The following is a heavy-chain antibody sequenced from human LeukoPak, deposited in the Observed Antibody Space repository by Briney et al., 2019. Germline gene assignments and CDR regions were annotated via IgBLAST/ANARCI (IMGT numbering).Heavy chain of an antibody. CDR3: ARSIAVAGAYFDY. J-gene: IGHJ4*02. CDR2: IKQDGSEK. CDR1: GFTFSSYW. V-gene: IGHV3-7*01. Sequence: SGGSLRLSCAASGFTFSSYWMSWVRQAPGKGLEWVANIKQDGSEKYYVDSVKGRFTISRDNAKNSLYLQMNSLRAEDTAVYYCARSIAVAGAYFDYWGQGTLVTVSS. D-gene: IGHD6-19*01.